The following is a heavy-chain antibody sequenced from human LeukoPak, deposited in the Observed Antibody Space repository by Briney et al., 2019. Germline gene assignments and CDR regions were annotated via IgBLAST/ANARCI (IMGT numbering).Heavy chain of an antibody. Sequence: GASVKVSCKASGGTFSSYAISWVRQAPGQGLEWMGGIIPIFGTANYAQKFQSRVTITADESTSTAYMELSSLRSEDTAVYYCARVGAGDYYYYGMDVWGQGTTVTVSS. CDR1: GGTFSSYA. CDR3: ARVGAGDYYYYGMDV. J-gene: IGHJ6*02. V-gene: IGHV1-69*13. CDR2: IIPIFGTA. D-gene: IGHD1-26*01.